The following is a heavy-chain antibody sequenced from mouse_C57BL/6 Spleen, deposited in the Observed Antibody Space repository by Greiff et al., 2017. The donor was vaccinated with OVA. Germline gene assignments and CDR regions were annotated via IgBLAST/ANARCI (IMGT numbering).Heavy chain of an antibody. Sequence: QVQLQQPGAELVRPGSSVKLSCKASGYTFTSYWMHWVKQRPIQGLEWIGNIDPSDSETHYNQKFKDKATLTVDKSSSTAYMQLSSLTSEDSAVYYCARNSNYGDYYAMDYWGQGTSVTVSS. CDR1: GYTFTSYW. CDR2: IDPSDSET. CDR3: ARNSNYGDYYAMDY. J-gene: IGHJ4*01. D-gene: IGHD2-5*01. V-gene: IGHV1-52*01.